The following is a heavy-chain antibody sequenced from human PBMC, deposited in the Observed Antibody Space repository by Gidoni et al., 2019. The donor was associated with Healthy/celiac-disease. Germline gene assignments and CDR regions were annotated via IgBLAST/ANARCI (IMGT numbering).Heavy chain of an antibody. CDR2: IYHRGST. V-gene: IGHV4-4*02. Sequence: QVQLQESGPGLVKPSGTLSLTCAVSGGSISSSNWWSWVRQPPGKGLEWIGEIYHRGSTNYNPSLKSRVTISVDKSKNQFSLKLSSVTAADTAVYYCARDQAIGYWGAHGGSGLDYWGQGTLVTVSS. CDR1: GGSISSSNW. J-gene: IGHJ4*02. D-gene: IGHD3-10*01. CDR3: ARDQAIGYWGAHGGSGLDY.